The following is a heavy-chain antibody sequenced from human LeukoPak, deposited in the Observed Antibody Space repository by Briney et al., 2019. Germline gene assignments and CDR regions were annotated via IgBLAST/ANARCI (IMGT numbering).Heavy chain of an antibody. CDR3: ARAQRGYYDSSGYYYYFDY. V-gene: IGHV3-21*01. J-gene: IGHJ4*02. D-gene: IGHD3-22*01. CDR1: GFTFSSYS. Sequence: GGSLRLSCAASGFTFSSYSMNWVRQAPGKGLEWVSSISSSSSYIYYADSVKGRFTISRDNAKNSLYLQMNSLRAEDTAVYYCARAQRGYYDSSGYYYYFDYWGQGTLVTVSS. CDR2: ISSSSSYI.